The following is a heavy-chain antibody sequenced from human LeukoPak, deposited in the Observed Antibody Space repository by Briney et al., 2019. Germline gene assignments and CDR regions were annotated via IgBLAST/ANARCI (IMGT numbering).Heavy chain of an antibody. CDR3: ARLLGTVTTYDY. J-gene: IGHJ4*02. V-gene: IGHV3-7*01. Sequence: GGSLRLSCAASGFTFSSHWMSWVRQAPGKGLERVASIRPDGSEEYYMDSVRGRFTISRDNAKNSLYLQMNSLRAEDTAVYYCARLLGTVTTYDYWGQGTLVTVSS. CDR1: GFTFSSHW. D-gene: IGHD1-7*01. CDR2: IRPDGSEE.